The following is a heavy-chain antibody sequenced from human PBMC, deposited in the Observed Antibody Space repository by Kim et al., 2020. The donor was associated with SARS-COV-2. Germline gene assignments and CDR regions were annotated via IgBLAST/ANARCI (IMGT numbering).Heavy chain of an antibody. Sequence: SETLSLTCTVSGGSISSSTYYWGWIRQPPGKGLECIGNIYYSGSTYYNPSLKSRVTISVDTSKNQFSLKLSSVTAADTAVYYCARLGRGVLSLWSGDNRNWFDPWGQGTLVTVSS. CDR1: GGSISSSTYY. J-gene: IGHJ5*02. CDR3: ARLGRGVLSLWSGDNRNWFDP. D-gene: IGHD3-3*01. CDR2: IYYSGST. V-gene: IGHV4-39*01.